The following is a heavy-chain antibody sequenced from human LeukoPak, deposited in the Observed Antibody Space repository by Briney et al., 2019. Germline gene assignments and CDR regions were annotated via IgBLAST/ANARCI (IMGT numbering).Heavy chain of an antibody. Sequence: GGSLRLSCAASGFTFSSYAMSWVRQAPGKGLEWVSAISSSGGSTYYADSVKGRSTISRDNSKNTLYLQMNSLRAEDTAVYYCAKNYYESSGPSDFWGQGTLVTASS. CDR3: AKNYYESSGPSDF. D-gene: IGHD3-22*01. J-gene: IGHJ4*02. V-gene: IGHV3-23*01. CDR2: ISSSGGST. CDR1: GFTFSSYA.